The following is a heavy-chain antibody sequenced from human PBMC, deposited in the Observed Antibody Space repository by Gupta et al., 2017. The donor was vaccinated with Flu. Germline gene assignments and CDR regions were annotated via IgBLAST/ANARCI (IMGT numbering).Heavy chain of an antibody. J-gene: IGHJ5*02. CDR1: GFTCNTHA. D-gene: IGHD3-16*02. CDR3: AKCPRYTTSCGKNDP. CDR2: ISSHAKST. V-gene: IGHV3-23*04. Sequence: EVLLAESGGGFVQSWGAPRLACAASGFTCNTHARSWVRKQPGKGLDWIAAISSHAKSTYDADSVKGRFTISRDNSKNTLYLQMNNLRAEDTAIYYCAKCPRYTTSCGKNDPWGQGTQVTVSS.